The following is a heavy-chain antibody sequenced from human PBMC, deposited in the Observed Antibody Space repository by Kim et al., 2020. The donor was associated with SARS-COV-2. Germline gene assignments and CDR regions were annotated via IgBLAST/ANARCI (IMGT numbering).Heavy chain of an antibody. CDR2: IYYSGST. Sequence: SETLSLTCTVSGGSISSSSYYWGWIRQPPGKGLGWIGSIYYSGSTYYNPSLKSRVTISVDTSKNQFSLKLSSVTAADTAVYYCARLGQLWTTMDVWGHGT. V-gene: IGHV4-39*01. CDR3: ARLGQLWTTMDV. J-gene: IGHJ6*02. D-gene: IGHD5-18*01. CDR1: GGSISSSSYY.